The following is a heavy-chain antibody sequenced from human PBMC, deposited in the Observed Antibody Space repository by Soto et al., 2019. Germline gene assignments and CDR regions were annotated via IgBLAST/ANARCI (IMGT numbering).Heavy chain of an antibody. J-gene: IGHJ4*02. CDR1: GGSISSGDYY. CDR2: IYHTGIT. V-gene: IGHV4-30-4*01. CDR3: AIHVEPYGGLGAYFYS. D-gene: IGHD5-12*01. Sequence: PSETLSLTCTVSGGSISSGDYYWSWIRQPPGKGLEWFGYIYHTGITFYNPSLKSRVTISVDTSKNQFSLNLSSVTAADTAVYYCAIHVEPYGGLGAYFYSWGRGTLVTVSS.